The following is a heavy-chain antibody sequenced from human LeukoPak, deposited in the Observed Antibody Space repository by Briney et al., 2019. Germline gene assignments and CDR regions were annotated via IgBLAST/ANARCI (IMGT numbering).Heavy chain of an antibody. D-gene: IGHD5-18*01. J-gene: IGHJ2*01. Sequence: PSQTLSLTCTVSGGSISSSSYYWGWIRQPPGKGLEWIGSIYYSGSTYYNPSLKSRVTISVDTSKNQFSLKLSSVTAADTAVYYCARVVRIQLWFKPAGDGYNTNWYFDLWGRGTLVTVSS. CDR2: IYYSGST. V-gene: IGHV4-39*07. CDR3: ARVVRIQLWFKPAGDGYNTNWYFDL. CDR1: GGSISSSSYY.